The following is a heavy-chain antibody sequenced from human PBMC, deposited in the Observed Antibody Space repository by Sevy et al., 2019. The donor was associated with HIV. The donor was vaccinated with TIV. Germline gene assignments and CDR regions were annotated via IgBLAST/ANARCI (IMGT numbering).Heavy chain of an antibody. D-gene: IGHD2-2*01. V-gene: IGHV3-30-3*01. CDR1: GFTFSSYA. J-gene: IGHJ6*02. CDR3: ARERYCSSTSCYPYGMDV. CDR2: ISYDGSNK. Sequence: GGSLRLSCAASGFTFSSYAMHWVRQAPGKGLEWVAVISYDGSNKYYADSVKGRFTISRDNSKKTLYLQMNSLRAEDTAVYYCARERYCSSTSCYPYGMDVWGQGTTVTVSS.